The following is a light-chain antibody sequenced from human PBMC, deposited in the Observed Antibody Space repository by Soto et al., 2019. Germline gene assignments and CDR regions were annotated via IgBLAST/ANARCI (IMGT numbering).Light chain of an antibody. CDR2: EVT. CDR3: SSYASSSTYV. Sequence: QSALTQPASVSGSPGQSITISCTGTSSDVGAYNYVSWYQQNPGKAPNLMIYEVTNRPSGVSNRFSGSKSGNTASLTISGLQAEDEADYYCSSYASSSTYVFGPGTKLTVL. CDR1: SSDVGAYNY. J-gene: IGLJ1*01. V-gene: IGLV2-14*01.